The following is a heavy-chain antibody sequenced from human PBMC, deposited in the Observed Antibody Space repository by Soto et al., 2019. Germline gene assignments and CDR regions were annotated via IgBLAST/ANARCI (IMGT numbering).Heavy chain of an antibody. Sequence: PGGSLRLSCGASGFTFSNYGMSWVRQAPGKGLEWVSAITDSGGNTYYAHSVKGRFTISRDNSKNTLYLQMNSLRAEDTAIYYCATDAPYCSSTNCYFVYWGQGTLVTVSS. CDR2: ITDSGGNT. D-gene: IGHD2-2*01. CDR1: GFTFSNYG. J-gene: IGHJ4*02. CDR3: ATDAPYCSSTNCYFVY. V-gene: IGHV3-23*01.